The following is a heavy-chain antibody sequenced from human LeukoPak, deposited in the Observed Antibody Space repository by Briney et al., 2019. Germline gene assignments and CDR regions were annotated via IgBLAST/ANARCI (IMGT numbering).Heavy chain of an antibody. CDR2: ISSSSSYI. CDR1: GFTFNRDA. D-gene: IGHD4-23*01. J-gene: IGHJ5*02. V-gene: IGHV3-21*01. CDR3: ARDLYGGNYNWFDP. Sequence: GGSLRLSCAASGFTFNRDAISWVRQAPGKGLEWVSSISSSSSYIYYADSVKGRFTISRDNAKNSLYLQMDSLRAEDTAVYYCARDLYGGNYNWFDPWGQGTLVTVSS.